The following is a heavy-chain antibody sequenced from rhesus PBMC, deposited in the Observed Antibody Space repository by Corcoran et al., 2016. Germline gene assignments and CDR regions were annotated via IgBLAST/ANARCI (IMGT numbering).Heavy chain of an antibody. J-gene: IGHJ4*01. Sequence: QVKLQQWGEGLVKPSETLSLTCSIYGGSISGYYYWSWIRQAPGKGLEWIGNIDGNSASTNYNHSLKNRVTSSKDTSKNQFSLKLSSVTAADTAVYYCARDKYYNIWTGYYPFDYWGQGVLVTVSS. CDR3: ARDKYYNIWTGYYPFDY. CDR2: IDGNSAST. V-gene: IGHV4-73*01. CDR1: GGSISGYYY. D-gene: IGHD3-3*01.